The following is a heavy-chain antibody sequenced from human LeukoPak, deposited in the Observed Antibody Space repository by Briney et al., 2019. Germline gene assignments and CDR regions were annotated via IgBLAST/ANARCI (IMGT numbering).Heavy chain of an antibody. CDR2: TNPHSGNT. D-gene: IGHD2-15*01. CDR3: ARDRDVDDFDS. Sequence: ASVKVSCKASGYTFTFYDIQWVRQAAGQGLEWMGWTNPHSGNTGYAQKFLGRITLTRNTSTSMAYMELTSLKSEDTAVYYCARDRDVDDFDSWGHGTLVTVSS. V-gene: IGHV1-8*03. CDR1: GYTFTFYD. J-gene: IGHJ4*01.